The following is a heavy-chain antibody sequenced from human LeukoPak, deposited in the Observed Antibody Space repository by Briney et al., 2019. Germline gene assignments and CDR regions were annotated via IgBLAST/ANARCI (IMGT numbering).Heavy chain of an antibody. CDR3: ARYYSGSGSYLRVVDC. V-gene: IGHV4-30-4*01. D-gene: IGHD3-10*01. J-gene: IGHJ4*02. CDR2: IFYSGST. CDR1: GGSISSTDFY. Sequence: SETLSLTCTVSGGSISSTDFYWSWIRQPPGKGLEWIGYIFYSGSTYYNPSLQSRVTISVNTSKNQFSLTLSSVTAADTAVYYCARYYSGSGSYLRVVDCWGQGTLVTVSS.